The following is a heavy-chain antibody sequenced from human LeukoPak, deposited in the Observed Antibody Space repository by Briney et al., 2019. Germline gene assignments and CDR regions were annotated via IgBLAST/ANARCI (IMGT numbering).Heavy chain of an antibody. CDR2: IYYSGST. J-gene: IGHJ5*02. V-gene: IGHV4-59*08. CDR3: ARGVLWFGELLYWFDP. Sequence: SETLSLTCTVSGGSISSYYWSWIRQPPGKGLEWIGYIYYSGSTNYNPSLRSRVTISVDTSKNQFSLKLSSVTAADTAVYYCARGVLWFGELLYWFDPWGQGTLVTVSS. D-gene: IGHD3-10*01. CDR1: GGSISSYY.